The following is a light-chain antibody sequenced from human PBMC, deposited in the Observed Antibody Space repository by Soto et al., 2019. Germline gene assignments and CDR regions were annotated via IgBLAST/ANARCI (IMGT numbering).Light chain of an antibody. Sequence: DIVLTQSPSTLSLSPGERAPLSCMASQSVSSYLAWSQHKPGQAPRPLIYGASNRATGIPDRFSGSGSGTEFTLTISSLQSEDFAVYYCQQYNNWPPITFGQGTRLEIK. CDR2: GAS. J-gene: IGKJ5*01. CDR1: QSVSSY. CDR3: QQYNNWPPIT. V-gene: IGKV3D-15*01.